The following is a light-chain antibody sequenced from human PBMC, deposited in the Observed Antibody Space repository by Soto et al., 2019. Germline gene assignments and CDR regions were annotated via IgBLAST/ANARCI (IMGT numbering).Light chain of an antibody. Sequence: AIRMTQSPSSLSASRVYIVTITCXASQGISSYLAWYRQKPGKAPKLLIYAASTLQSGVPSRFSGSGSGTDFTLTISCLQSEDFATYYCQQYYSYPRTFGQGTRLEI. V-gene: IGKV1-8*01. CDR2: AAS. J-gene: IGKJ5*01. CDR3: QQYYSYPRT. CDR1: QGISSY.